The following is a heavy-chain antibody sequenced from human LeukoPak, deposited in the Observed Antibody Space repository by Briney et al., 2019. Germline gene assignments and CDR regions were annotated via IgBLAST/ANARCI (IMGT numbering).Heavy chain of an antibody. Sequence: RGSLRLSSAASGITFSNDEMNWGRRAPGEGLERVSYINPGGSNRFYAGSVRGRFTISREDAKKSVYLQMNSLRAEDTAVYYCASSLSSGWGPVDDYWGQGIMVTVSS. CDR3: ASSLSSGWGPVDDY. CDR2: INPGGSNR. D-gene: IGHD6-19*01. CDR1: GITFSNDE. J-gene: IGHJ4*02. V-gene: IGHV3-48*03.